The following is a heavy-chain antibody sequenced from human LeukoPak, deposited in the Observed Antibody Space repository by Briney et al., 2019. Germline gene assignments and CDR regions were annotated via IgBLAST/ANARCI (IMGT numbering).Heavy chain of an antibody. CDR1: GYSISSGYY. V-gene: IGHV4-38-2*01. Sequence: PSETLSLTYAVSGYSISSGYYWGWIRQPPGKGLEWIGSIYHSGSTYYNPSLKSRVTISVDTSKNQFSLKLSSVTAADTAVYYCASDTRTVTSVLFDYWGQGTLVTVSS. CDR2: IYHSGST. CDR3: ASDTRTVTSVLFDY. J-gene: IGHJ4*02. D-gene: IGHD4-17*01.